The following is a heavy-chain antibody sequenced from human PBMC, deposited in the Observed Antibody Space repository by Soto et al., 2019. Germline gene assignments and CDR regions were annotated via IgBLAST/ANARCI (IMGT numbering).Heavy chain of an antibody. CDR1: GFTFSSYG. J-gene: IGHJ3*02. CDR2: IWYDGTNK. D-gene: IGHD3-9*01. CDR3: ARDGPGYFDSVGGALDT. V-gene: IGHV3-33*01. Sequence: QVQLVESGGGVVQPGRSRRLSCAASGFTFSSYGMHWVRQVPGKGLEWVALIWYDGTNKYYADSAKGRFTISRDNSKNKLYLQMHSLRAEDTAVYYCARDGPGYFDSVGGALDTWGQGTTVTVSS.